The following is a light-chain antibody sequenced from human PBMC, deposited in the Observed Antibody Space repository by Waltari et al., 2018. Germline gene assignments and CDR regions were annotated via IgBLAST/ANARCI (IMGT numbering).Light chain of an antibody. CDR2: YDN. Sequence: SYVLTQPPSLSVAPGKTARITCAVNNLGSNSVHWCQQKAGQAPVVVISYDNDRPSGIPERFSASNSGNMATLTIRRVEAGDEADYYCQVWDNYSDHWVFGGGTKLTVL. V-gene: IGLV3-21*04. CDR1: NLGSNS. J-gene: IGLJ3*02. CDR3: QVWDNYSDHWV.